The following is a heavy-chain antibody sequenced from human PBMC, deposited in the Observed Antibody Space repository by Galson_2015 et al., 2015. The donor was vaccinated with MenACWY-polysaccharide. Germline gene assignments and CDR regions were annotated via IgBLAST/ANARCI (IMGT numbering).Heavy chain of an antibody. CDR1: GYKFTSYV. CDR3: ARVIARKYTFADS. J-gene: IGHJ4*02. Sequence: SVKVSCKASGYKFTSYVINWVRRATGQGLEWMGWMNPNSGNTGYAQKFQGRVTMTSNSAITTAYMELSSLRSEDTAVYYCARVIARKYTFADSWGQGTLVTVSS. CDR2: MNPNSGNT. D-gene: IGHD2-21*01. V-gene: IGHV1-8*01.